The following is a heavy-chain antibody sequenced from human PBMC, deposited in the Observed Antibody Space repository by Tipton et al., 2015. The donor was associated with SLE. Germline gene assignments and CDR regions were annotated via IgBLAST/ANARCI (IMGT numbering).Heavy chain of an antibody. D-gene: IGHD2-15*01. J-gene: IGHJ3*02. CDR1: GSTFSRYA. CDR3: ARDPCNCWFDVFYI. Sequence: QSGAEVKKPGSSVKVSCKASGSTFSRYAISWVRQAPGQGLEWMGGIIPIFGTANYAQKFQGRVTITADESTSTAYMELSSLRSGVTAVYDCARDPCNCWFDVFYIWGHGPMGPVSS. V-gene: IGHV1-69*01. CDR2: IIPIFGTA.